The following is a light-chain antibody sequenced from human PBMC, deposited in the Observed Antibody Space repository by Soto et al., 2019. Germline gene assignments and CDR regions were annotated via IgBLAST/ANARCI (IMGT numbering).Light chain of an antibody. CDR3: QQYGSSPRT. Sequence: EIALTQSPGTLSLSPGERATLSCRASQTVSISYLAWYQQKPGQAPRLLIYGASSRATDIPDRFSGSGSGTDFTLTISRLEPEDFAVYYCQQYGSSPRTFGQGTKVEIK. CDR2: GAS. V-gene: IGKV3-20*01. CDR1: QTVSISY. J-gene: IGKJ1*01.